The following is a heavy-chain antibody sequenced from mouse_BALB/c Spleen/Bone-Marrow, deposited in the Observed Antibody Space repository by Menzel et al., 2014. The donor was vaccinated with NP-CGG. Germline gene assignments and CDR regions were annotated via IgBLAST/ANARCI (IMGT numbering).Heavy chain of an antibody. V-gene: IGHV1S56*01. J-gene: IGHJ4*01. CDR1: GYTFTNYY. Sequence: QVHLQQPGPELVKPGASVRISCKASGYTFTNYYIHWVKQRPGQGLEWIGWIYPVNVHANFNEKFRGKATLTADKSSSTASRQLSSLTSEDSAVYVCARWLRPYYAMEYWGQGTSVSVSS. CDR2: IYPVNVHA. CDR3: ARWLRPYYAMEY. D-gene: IGHD2-2*01.